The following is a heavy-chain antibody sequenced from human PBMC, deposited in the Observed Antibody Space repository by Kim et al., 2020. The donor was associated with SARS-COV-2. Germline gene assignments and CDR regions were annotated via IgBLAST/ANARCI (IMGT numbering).Heavy chain of an antibody. J-gene: IGHJ4*02. Sequence: SVKVSCKASGGTFSSYAISWVRQAPGQGLEWMGGIIPIFGTTNYAQKFQGRVTITADESTSTAYMELSSLRSEDTAVYYCARERYCSGGSCYPGYFDYWGQGTLVTVSS. V-gene: IGHV1-69*13. CDR1: GGTFSSYA. D-gene: IGHD2-15*01. CDR3: ARERYCSGGSCYPGYFDY. CDR2: IIPIFGTT.